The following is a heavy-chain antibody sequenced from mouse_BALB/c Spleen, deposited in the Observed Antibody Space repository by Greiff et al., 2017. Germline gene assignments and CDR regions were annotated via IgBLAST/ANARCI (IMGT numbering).Heavy chain of an antibody. D-gene: IGHD1-1*01. CDR3: ARSYGSPRAMDY. Sequence: QVQLKQSGAELVRPGVSVKISCKGSGYTFTDYAMHWVKQSHAKSLEWIGVISTYYGDASYNQKFKGKATMTVDKSSSTAYMELARLTSEDSAIYYCARSYGSPRAMDYWGQGTSVTVSS. CDR2: ISTYYGDA. V-gene: IGHV1S137*01. J-gene: IGHJ4*01. CDR1: GYTFTDYA.